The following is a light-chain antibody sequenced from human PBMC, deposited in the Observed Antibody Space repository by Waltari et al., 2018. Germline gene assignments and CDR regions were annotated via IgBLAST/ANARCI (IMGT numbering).Light chain of an antibody. CDR3: MQALQTPRT. Sequence: DIVMTQSPLSLPVTPGESASISCRSSQRLLNSNGYNYLDWYLQKPGQSPQLLIYLGSNRASGVPDRFSGSGSGTDFTLKISRVEAEDVGVYYCMQALQTPRTFGQGTKVEIK. V-gene: IGKV2-28*01. CDR1: QRLLNSNGYNY. CDR2: LGS. J-gene: IGKJ1*01.